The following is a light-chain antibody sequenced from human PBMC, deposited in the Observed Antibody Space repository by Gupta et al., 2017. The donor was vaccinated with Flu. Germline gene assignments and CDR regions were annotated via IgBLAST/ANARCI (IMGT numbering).Light chain of an antibody. CDR3: QYYSRTDVV. V-gene: IGLV6-57*01. Sequence: VTISCSGSSCSIGSAHVHWYQQRPGSSPTPLIYRDDERPSGVPARFSGSVYASSTSVSIVSSRLLPEADSYCDAQYYSRTDVVFGGGTKLTVL. CDR1: SCSIGSAH. J-gene: IGLJ2*01. CDR2: RDD.